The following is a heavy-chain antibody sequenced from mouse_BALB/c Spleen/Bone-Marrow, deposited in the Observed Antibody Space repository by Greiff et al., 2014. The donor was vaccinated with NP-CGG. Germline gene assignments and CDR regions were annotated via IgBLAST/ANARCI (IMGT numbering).Heavy chain of an antibody. V-gene: IGHV14-3*02. D-gene: IGHD1-1*01. CDR3: ARYYYGSSYCDY. Sequence: VQLQQSGAELAKPGASVKLSCTASGFNIKDTYMHWVKQMPEQGLEWIGRIDPANGNTKYDPKFQGKATITADTSSNTAYLQLSSLTSEDTAVYYCARYYYGSSYCDYWGQGTTLTVSS. J-gene: IGHJ2*01. CDR1: GFNIKDTY. CDR2: IDPANGNT.